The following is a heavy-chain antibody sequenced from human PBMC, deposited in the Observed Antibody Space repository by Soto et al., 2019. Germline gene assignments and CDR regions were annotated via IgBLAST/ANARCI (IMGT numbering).Heavy chain of an antibody. Sequence: QVQLVQSGDEMKKAGASVKVSCKTSGYTFTSYGITWVRQAPGQGLECMGWISPYNGHTKNVQKFQGRVTMTTDTSTGTAYMELRSLRSDDTAVYYCARSRWNSPYYFHGMDVWGQGTTVTVSS. CDR2: ISPYNGHT. D-gene: IGHD6-19*01. CDR1: GYTFTSYG. V-gene: IGHV1-18*01. J-gene: IGHJ6*02. CDR3: ARSRWNSPYYFHGMDV.